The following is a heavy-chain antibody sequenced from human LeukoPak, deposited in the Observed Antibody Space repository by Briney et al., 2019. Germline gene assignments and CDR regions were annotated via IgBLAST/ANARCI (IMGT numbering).Heavy chain of an antibody. Sequence: SETLSLTCGVSGGSISSGGFSWSWIRQPPGKGLEWIGYIYHSGSTYYKPSLKSRVTISVDTSKNQFSLKLSSVTAADTAVYYCARQTGDYVWGSYRPNTIDYWGQGTLVTVSS. CDR3: ARQTGDYVWGSYRPNTIDY. CDR1: GGSISSGGFS. CDR2: IYHSGST. V-gene: IGHV4-30-2*01. D-gene: IGHD3-16*02. J-gene: IGHJ4*02.